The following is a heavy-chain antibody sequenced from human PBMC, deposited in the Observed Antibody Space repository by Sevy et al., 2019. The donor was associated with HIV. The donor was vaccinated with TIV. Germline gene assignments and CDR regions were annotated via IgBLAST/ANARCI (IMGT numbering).Heavy chain of an antibody. D-gene: IGHD6-19*01. J-gene: IGHJ4*02. CDR3: ARAPAGGWAV. Sequence: SETLSLTCTVSGGSISTYYWSWIRQPPGKGLEWSGHIYYSGNTNYNPSLKSRVTISLDTSKNQFSLNLNSVTAVDTAVYYCARAPAGGWAVWGQGTLVTVSS. CDR1: GGSISTYY. V-gene: IGHV4-59*01. CDR2: IYYSGNT.